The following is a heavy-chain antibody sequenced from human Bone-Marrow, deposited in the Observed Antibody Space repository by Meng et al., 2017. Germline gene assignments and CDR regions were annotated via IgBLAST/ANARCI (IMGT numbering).Heavy chain of an antibody. CDR2: IKQDGSEK. CDR3: TRDQFYYDSSGFDVDY. CDR1: GFTFSSYW. J-gene: IGHJ4*02. Sequence: GESLKISCVASGFTFSSYWMSWVRQAPGKGLEWVANIKQDGSEKYYVDSVKGRFTISRDNAKNSLYLQMNSLRADDTAVYFRTRDQFYYDSSGFDVDYWGQGTLVTVSS. V-gene: IGHV3-7*01. D-gene: IGHD3-22*01.